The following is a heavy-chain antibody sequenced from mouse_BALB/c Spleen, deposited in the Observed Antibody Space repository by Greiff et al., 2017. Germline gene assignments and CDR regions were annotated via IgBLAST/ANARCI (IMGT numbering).Heavy chain of an antibody. V-gene: IGHV3-6*02. Sequence: EVQLVESGPGLVKPSQSLSLTCSVTGYSITSGYYWNWIRQFPGNKLEWMGYISYDGSNNYNPSLKNRISITRDTSKNQFFLKLNSVTTEDTATYYCARGEVLAWFAYWGQGTLVTVSA. D-gene: IGHD2-14*01. CDR1: GYSITSGYY. CDR3: ARGEVLAWFAY. J-gene: IGHJ3*01. CDR2: ISYDGSN.